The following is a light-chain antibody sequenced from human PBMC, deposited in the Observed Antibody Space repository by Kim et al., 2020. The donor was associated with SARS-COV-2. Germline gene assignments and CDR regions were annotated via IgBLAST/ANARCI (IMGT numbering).Light chain of an antibody. J-gene: IGKJ2*01. CDR2: GAS. CDR3: QQLNSYPYT. V-gene: IGKV1-9*01. Sequence: DIQLTQSPSFLSASIGDRVTITCRASQDINTYLAWFHQMPGKAPKLLISGASTLQSGVPSRFSGSGSGTEFTLTISSLQPGDFATYYCQQLNSYPYTFGQGTKLEI. CDR1: QDINTY.